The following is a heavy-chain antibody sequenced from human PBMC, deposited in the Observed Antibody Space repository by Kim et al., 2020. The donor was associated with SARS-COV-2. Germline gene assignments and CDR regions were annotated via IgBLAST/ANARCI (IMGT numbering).Heavy chain of an antibody. Sequence: SETLSLTCTVSGGSISSGGYYWSWIRQHPGKGLEWIGYIYYSGSTYYNPSLKSRVTISVDTSKNQFSLKLSSVTAADTAVYYCAGDRSYDSMGYYFDYWGQGTLVTVSS. CDR3: AGDRSYDSMGYYFDY. CDR2: IYYSGST. D-gene: IGHD3-22*01. V-gene: IGHV4-31*03. J-gene: IGHJ4*02. CDR1: GGSISSGGYY.